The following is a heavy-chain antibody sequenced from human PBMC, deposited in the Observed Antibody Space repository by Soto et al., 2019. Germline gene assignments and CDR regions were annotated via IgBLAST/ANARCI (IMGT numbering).Heavy chain of an antibody. D-gene: IGHD3-22*01. CDR2: IDPSDSQT. CDR1: GYSFASYW. Sequence: GESLKISCKGSGYSFASYWITWVRQKPGKGLEWMGRIDPSDSQTYYSPSFRGHVTISATKSITTVFLQWSSLRASDTAMYYCARQIYDSDTGPNFQYYFDSWGQGTPVTVSS. J-gene: IGHJ4*02. CDR3: ARQIYDSDTGPNFQYYFDS. V-gene: IGHV5-10-1*01.